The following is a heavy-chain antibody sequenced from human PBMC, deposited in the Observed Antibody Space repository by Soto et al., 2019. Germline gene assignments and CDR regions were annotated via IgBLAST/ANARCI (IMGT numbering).Heavy chain of an antibody. Sequence: SETLSLTCTVSGGSISSYYWSWIRQPPGKGLEWIGYIYYSGSTNYNPSLKSRVTISVDTSKNQFSLKLSSVTAADTAVYYCARQAGYCSGGSCYHDAFDIWGQGTMVTVSS. J-gene: IGHJ3*02. V-gene: IGHV4-59*08. D-gene: IGHD2-15*01. CDR1: GGSISSYY. CDR2: IYYSGST. CDR3: ARQAGYCSGGSCYHDAFDI.